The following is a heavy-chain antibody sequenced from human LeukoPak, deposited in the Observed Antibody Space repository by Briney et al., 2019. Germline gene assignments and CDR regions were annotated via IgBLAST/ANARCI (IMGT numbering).Heavy chain of an antibody. CDR1: GFTFSSYW. CDR2: IKQDGSEK. J-gene: IGHJ4*02. Sequence: GGSLRLSCAASGFTFSSYWMGWVRQAPGKGLEWVANIKQDGSEKYYVDSVKGRFTISRDNAKNSLYLQMNSLRAEDTAVYFCASLSSRGYFDYWGQGTLVSVS. CDR3: ASLSSRGYFDY. D-gene: IGHD6-13*01. V-gene: IGHV3-7*01.